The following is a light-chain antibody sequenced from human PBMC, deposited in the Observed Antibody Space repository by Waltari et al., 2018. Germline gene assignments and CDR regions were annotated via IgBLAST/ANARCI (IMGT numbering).Light chain of an antibody. CDR1: RRIGSS. CDR3: QQYAESPLT. V-gene: IGKV1-5*03. CDR2: EKF. J-gene: IGKJ4*01. Sequence: DIQMTQSPSTLSASVGDSVTISCRASRRIGSSLAWYPKKPGKAPNLRLYEKFHLQREFPSRFIGDASGTEFSLIISSLQPHDSAVYYGQQYAESPLTFGRGTKLKIK.